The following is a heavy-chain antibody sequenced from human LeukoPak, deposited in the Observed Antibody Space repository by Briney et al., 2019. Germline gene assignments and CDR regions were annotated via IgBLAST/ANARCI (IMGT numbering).Heavy chain of an antibody. Sequence: SETLSLTCTVSGGSISSYYWSWIRQPPGKGLEWSGYIYYSGSTNYNPSLKSRVTISVDTSKNQFSLKLSSVTAADTAVYYCARAQYYYDSNGYYPYYFDYWGQGSLVTVSS. CDR1: GGSISSYY. J-gene: IGHJ4*02. D-gene: IGHD3-22*01. CDR2: IYYSGST. CDR3: ARAQYYYDSNGYYPYYFDY. V-gene: IGHV4-59*01.